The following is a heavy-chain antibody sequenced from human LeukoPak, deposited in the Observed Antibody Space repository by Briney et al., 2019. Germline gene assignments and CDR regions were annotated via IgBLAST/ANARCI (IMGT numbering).Heavy chain of an antibody. CDR2: ISGSGYSR. CDR1: GFTFSGYI. V-gene: IGHV3-23*01. D-gene: IGHD5-12*01. CDR3: AKEAGYSGYDYPDY. Sequence: GGSLRLSCAASGFTFSGYIMNWVRQAPGKGLEWVSGISGSGYSRNYADSVKGRFTISRDNSKNTLYLQMNSLRVEDTAVYYCAKEAGYSGYDYPDYWGQGTLVTVSS. J-gene: IGHJ4*02.